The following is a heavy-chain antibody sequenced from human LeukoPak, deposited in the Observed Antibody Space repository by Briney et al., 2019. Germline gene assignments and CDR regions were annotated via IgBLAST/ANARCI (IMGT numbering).Heavy chain of an antibody. CDR2: ISSSSSTI. CDR3: ARDEHRNPVPDVADY. CDR1: GFTFSSYS. V-gene: IGHV3-48*02. Sequence: GGSLRLSCAVSGFTFSSYSMNWVRQAPGKGLEWVSYISSSSSTIYYADSVKGRFTICRDNAKNSLYLQMNSLRDEDTAVYYCARDEHRNPVPDVADYWGQGTLVTVSS. J-gene: IGHJ4*02. D-gene: IGHD1-1*01.